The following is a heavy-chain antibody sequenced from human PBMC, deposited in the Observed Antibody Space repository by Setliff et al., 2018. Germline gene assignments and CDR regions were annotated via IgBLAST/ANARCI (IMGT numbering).Heavy chain of an antibody. D-gene: IGHD3-10*01. CDR3: ARDWELESNRHPAIFDI. Sequence: SVKVSCKASGGNFRGSGFSWVRQAPGQGLEWVGRIIPLFGTANYLQDFQGRVTITADESTDTVYMELSDLRFEDTAMYYCARDWELESNRHPAIFDIWGQGTRVTVSS. J-gene: IGHJ3*02. CDR2: IIPLFGTA. V-gene: IGHV1-69*13. CDR1: GGNFRGSG.